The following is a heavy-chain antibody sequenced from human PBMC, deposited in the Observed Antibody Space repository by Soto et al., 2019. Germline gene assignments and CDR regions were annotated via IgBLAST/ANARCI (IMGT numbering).Heavy chain of an antibody. J-gene: IGHJ4*02. Sequence: GGSLRLSCAASGFTFSSYGMHWVRQAPGKGLEWVAVISYDGSNKYYADSVKGRFTISRDNSKNTLYLQMNSLRAEDTAVYYCAKSIGSLDYWGQGTLVTVSS. CDR2: ISYDGSNK. V-gene: IGHV3-30*18. D-gene: IGHD2-15*01. CDR1: GFTFSSYG. CDR3: AKSIGSLDY.